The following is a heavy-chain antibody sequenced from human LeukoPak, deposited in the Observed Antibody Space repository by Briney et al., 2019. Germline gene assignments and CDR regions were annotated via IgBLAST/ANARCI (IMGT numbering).Heavy chain of an antibody. D-gene: IGHD1-1*01. Sequence: GGSLRLSCATSGFTFSRHWMSWVRQAPGKGLEWVANINQDGSGKYYVDSVKGRFTISRDNAKNSLYLQMNSLRSEDTAVYYCAEGTTGWGQGTLVTVSS. CDR2: INQDGSGK. V-gene: IGHV3-7*01. CDR1: GFTFSRHW. J-gene: IGHJ1*01. CDR3: AEGTTG.